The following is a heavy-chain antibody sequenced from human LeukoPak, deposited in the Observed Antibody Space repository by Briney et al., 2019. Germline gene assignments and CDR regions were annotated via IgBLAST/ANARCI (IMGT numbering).Heavy chain of an antibody. Sequence: GGSLRLSCAASGFTFSSCGFNWVRQAPGKGLEWVSAISGSGGSTYYADSVKGRFTISRDNSKNTLYLQVNSLRAEDTAVYYCAKDRGSGSYLEVDYWGQGTLVTVSS. CDR2: ISGSGGST. CDR1: GFTFSSCG. D-gene: IGHD3-10*01. J-gene: IGHJ4*02. CDR3: AKDRGSGSYLEVDY. V-gene: IGHV3-23*01.